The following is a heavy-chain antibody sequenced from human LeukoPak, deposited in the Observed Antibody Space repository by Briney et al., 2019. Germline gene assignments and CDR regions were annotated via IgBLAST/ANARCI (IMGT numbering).Heavy chain of an antibody. CDR3: ARRLVRNNWYFDL. V-gene: IGHV4-39*01. D-gene: IGHD3-10*01. Sequence: SETLSLTCTVSGGSISSSSYYWGWIRQPPGKGLEWIGSIYYSGSTYYNPSLKSRVTIYVDTSKNQFSLKLSSVTAADTAVYYCARRLVRNNWYFDLWGRGTLVTVSS. J-gene: IGHJ2*01. CDR2: IYYSGST. CDR1: GGSISSSSYY.